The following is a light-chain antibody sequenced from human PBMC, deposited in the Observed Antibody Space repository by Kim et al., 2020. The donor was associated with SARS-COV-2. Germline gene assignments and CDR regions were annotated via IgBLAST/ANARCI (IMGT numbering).Light chain of an antibody. CDR1: QSVLHSPNNRDY. Sequence: ATINCKSSQSVLHSPNNRDYIAWYQQKPGQPPKMLIFWASTRASGVPDRFSGSGSATDFTLTISSLQAEDVAVYYCQQYLKFPPAFGQGTKVDIK. V-gene: IGKV4-1*01. CDR3: QQYLKFPPA. J-gene: IGKJ1*01. CDR2: WAS.